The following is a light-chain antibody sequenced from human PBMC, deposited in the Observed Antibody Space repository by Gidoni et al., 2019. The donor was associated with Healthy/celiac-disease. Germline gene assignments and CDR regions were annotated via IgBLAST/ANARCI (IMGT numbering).Light chain of an antibody. CDR3: QAWDSSTAV. CDR1: QLRDKY. Sequence: SYELTQPPSVSVSPGQTASITCSGDQLRDKYACWSQQKPGQSPVLVIYPDSKRPSGIPERFSGSNSGNTATLTISGTQAMDEADYYCQAWDSSTAVFGGGTKLTVL. CDR2: PDS. J-gene: IGLJ2*01. V-gene: IGLV3-1*01.